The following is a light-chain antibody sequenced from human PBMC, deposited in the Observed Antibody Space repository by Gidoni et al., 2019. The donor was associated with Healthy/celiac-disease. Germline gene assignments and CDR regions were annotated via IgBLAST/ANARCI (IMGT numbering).Light chain of an antibody. V-gene: IGKV1-39*01. Sequence: DIPMTQSPSSLSASVGDRVTITCRASQSIRSYLNWYQQKPGKAPKLLIYAASILQSGVPSRFSGSGSGTDFTLTISSLQPEDFATYYCQQSYSTRLTFGGGTKVEIK. J-gene: IGKJ4*01. CDR1: QSIRSY. CDR2: AAS. CDR3: QQSYSTRLT.